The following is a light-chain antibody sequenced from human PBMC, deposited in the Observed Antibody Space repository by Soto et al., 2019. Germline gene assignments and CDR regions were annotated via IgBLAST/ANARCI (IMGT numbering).Light chain of an antibody. CDR2: NAS. CDR3: QQYGSSPWT. Sequence: ETVLTQSPGTLSLSPGERATLSCRASQTIRSNYLAWYRQTPGQAPRLLNYNASNRATGIADSFSGSGSGTDFTRSISSLEPEDFALYYCQQYGSSPWTFGQGTKVELK. CDR1: QTIRSNY. J-gene: IGKJ1*01. V-gene: IGKV3-20*01.